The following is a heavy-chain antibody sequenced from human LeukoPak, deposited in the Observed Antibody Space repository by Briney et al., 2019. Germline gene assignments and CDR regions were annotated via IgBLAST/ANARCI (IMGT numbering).Heavy chain of an antibody. CDR2: IRWDVGST. CDR1: GFTFDDYT. V-gene: IGHV3-43*01. D-gene: IGHD6-19*01. J-gene: IGHJ4*02. CDR3: AKDSVAVTGTGNIDY. Sequence: GGSLRLSCAASGFTFDDYTMHWVRQAPGKGLEWVSLIRWDVGSTYYADSVKGRFTISRDNSKNSLYLQMNSLRAEDTALYYCAKDSVAVTGTGNIDYWGQGTLVTVSS.